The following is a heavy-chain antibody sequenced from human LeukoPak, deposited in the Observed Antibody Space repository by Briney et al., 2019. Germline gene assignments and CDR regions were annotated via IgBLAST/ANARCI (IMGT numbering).Heavy chain of an antibody. J-gene: IGHJ3*02. D-gene: IGHD3-16*02. V-gene: IGHV4-34*01. CDR2: INHSGST. Sequence: SETLSLTCTVSGGSISSYYWSWIRQPPGKGLEWIGEINHSGSTNYNPSLKSRVTISVDTSKNQFSLKLSSVTAADTAVYYCARVTRYDYVWGSYRSHDAFDIWGQGTMVTVSS. CDR1: GGSISSYY. CDR3: ARVTRYDYVWGSYRSHDAFDI.